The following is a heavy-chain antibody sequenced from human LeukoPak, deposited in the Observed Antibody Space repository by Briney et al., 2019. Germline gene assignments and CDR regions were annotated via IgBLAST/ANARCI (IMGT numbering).Heavy chain of an antibody. Sequence: SETLSLTCTVSGGSIGTSAYYWNWIRQHPGKGLEWIGFISDSGSTLYNPSLKSRVTISSDTSKNQFSLKLTSATAADMAVYYCARGRYSYGRNDSWGQGTLVTVSS. V-gene: IGHV4-31*03. CDR2: ISDSGST. CDR1: GGSIGTSAYY. D-gene: IGHD3-16*02. CDR3: ARGRYSYGRNDS. J-gene: IGHJ5*01.